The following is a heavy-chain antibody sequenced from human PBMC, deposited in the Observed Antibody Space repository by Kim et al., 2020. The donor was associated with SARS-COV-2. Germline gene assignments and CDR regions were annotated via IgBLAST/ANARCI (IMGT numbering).Heavy chain of an antibody. D-gene: IGHD1-26*01. CDR2: A. J-gene: IGHJ4*02. V-gene: IGHV1-69*01. CDR3: ASGSYPNYFDY. Sequence: ANYAQKFQGRVTITADESTSTAYMELSSLRSEDTAVYYCASGSYPNYFDYWGQGTLVTVSS.